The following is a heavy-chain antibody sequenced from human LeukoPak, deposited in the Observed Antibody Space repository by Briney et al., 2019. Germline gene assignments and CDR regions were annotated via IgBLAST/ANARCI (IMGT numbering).Heavy chain of an antibody. CDR3: ARDYVVPAAKFDY. J-gene: IGHJ4*02. V-gene: IGHV1-69*05. D-gene: IGHD2-2*01. Sequence: ASVKVSCKASGGTFSSYAISWVRQAPGQGLEWMGGIIPIFGTANYAQKLQGRVTMTTDTSTSTAYMELRSLRSDDTAVYCCARDYVVPAAKFDYWGQGTLVTVFS. CDR1: GGTFSSYA. CDR2: IIPIFGTA.